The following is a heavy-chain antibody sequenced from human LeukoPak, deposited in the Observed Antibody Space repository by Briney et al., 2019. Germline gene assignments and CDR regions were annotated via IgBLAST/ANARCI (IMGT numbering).Heavy chain of an antibody. CDR1: GGSISSYY. CDR3: ARDGAAHFDY. Sequence: SETLSLTCTVSGGSISSYYWSWIRQPPGKGLEWIGYIYYSGSTNYSPSLKSRVTISVDTSKNQFSLKLSSVTAAHTAVYYCARDGAAHFDYWGQGTLVTVSS. CDR2: IYYSGST. V-gene: IGHV4-59*01. D-gene: IGHD6-13*01. J-gene: IGHJ4*02.